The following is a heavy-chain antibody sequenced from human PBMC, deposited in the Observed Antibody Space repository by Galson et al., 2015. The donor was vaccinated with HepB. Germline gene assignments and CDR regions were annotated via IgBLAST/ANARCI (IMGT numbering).Heavy chain of an antibody. CDR1: GGTFSSYA. D-gene: IGHD3-9*01. Sequence: SVKVSCKASGGTFSSYAISWVRQAPGQGLEWMGGIIPIFGTANYAQKFQGRVTITADESTSTAYMELSSLRSEDTAVYYCARAMGRVLRYFDYYYYYMDVWGKGTTVTVSS. V-gene: IGHV1-69*13. CDR3: ARAMGRVLRYFDYYYYYMDV. J-gene: IGHJ6*03. CDR2: IIPIFGTA.